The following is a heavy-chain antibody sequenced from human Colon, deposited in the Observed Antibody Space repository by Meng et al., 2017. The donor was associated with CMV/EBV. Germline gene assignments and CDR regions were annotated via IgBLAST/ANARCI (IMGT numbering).Heavy chain of an antibody. CDR3: AKQGSGGYNWFDP. Sequence: GESLKISCAGSGFIFSDHYIDWVRQAPGKGLEWVGRAGNKANRYTTEYAASVTGRFTISRDDSENSLYLQMNSLKTEDTAVYYCAKQGSGGYNWFDPWGQGTLVTVSS. CDR1: GFIFSDHY. CDR2: AGNKANRYTT. V-gene: IGHV3-72*01. J-gene: IGHJ5*02. D-gene: IGHD2-15*01.